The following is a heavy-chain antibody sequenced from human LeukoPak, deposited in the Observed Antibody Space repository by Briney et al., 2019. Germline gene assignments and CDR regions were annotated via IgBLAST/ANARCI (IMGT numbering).Heavy chain of an antibody. J-gene: IGHJ3*02. CDR2: ISSSSSTI. Sequence: PGGSLRLSCAASGFTFSSYSMNWVRQAPGKGLEWVSYISSSSSTIYYADSVKGRFTISRDNAKNSLYLQMNSLRAEDTAVYYCAKDLKILNYDILTYRGAFDIWGQGTMVTVSS. V-gene: IGHV3-48*01. CDR1: GFTFSSYS. D-gene: IGHD3-9*01. CDR3: AKDLKILNYDILTYRGAFDI.